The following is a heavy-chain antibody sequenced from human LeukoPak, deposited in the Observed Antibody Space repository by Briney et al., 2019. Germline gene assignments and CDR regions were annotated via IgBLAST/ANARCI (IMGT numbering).Heavy chain of an antibody. D-gene: IGHD2-2*01. CDR1: GFTFYSDW. CDR2: INPDGSQK. V-gene: IGHV3-7*03. J-gene: IGHJ4*02. Sequence: GGSLRLSCAASGFTFYSDWMTWVRRAPGKGLEWVANINPDGSQKYYVDSVKGRFTISRDNAKNSLSLQMNSLRAEDTALYYCARHDCTSANCPLDYWGQGALVAVSS. CDR3: ARHDCTSANCPLDY.